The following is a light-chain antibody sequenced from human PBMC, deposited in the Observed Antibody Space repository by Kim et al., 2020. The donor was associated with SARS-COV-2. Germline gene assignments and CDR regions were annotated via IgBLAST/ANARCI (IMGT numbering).Light chain of an antibody. J-gene: IGLJ1*01. CDR3: SSYAGTTYYA. CDR2: AVS. Sequence: QSALTQPPSASGSPGQSVTISCTGTSSDVGGYNYVSWYQQHQGKAPKLMIYAVSKRPSGVPDRFSGSKSGNTASLTVSGLQAEDEADYYCSSYAGTTYYAFGTGTKVTVL. V-gene: IGLV2-8*01. CDR1: SSDVGGYNY.